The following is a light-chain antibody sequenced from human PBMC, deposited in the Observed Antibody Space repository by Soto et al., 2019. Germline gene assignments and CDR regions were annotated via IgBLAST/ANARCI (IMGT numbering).Light chain of an antibody. CDR3: QQSRT. J-gene: IGKJ1*01. Sequence: DIQMTQSPSTLSASVGDRVTITCRASQSISSWLAWYQQKPGKAPKLLICKASSLESGVPSRFSGSGSGTEFTLTISSLQPDDFATYYCQQSRTFGQGTKVEIK. CDR2: KAS. V-gene: IGKV1-5*03. CDR1: QSISSW.